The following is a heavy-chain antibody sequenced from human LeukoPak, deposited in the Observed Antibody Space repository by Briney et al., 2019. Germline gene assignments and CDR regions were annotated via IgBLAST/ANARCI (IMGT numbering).Heavy chain of an antibody. Sequence: PGGSLRLSSAASGFIVSGSYMNWVRQAPGKGLECVSVIQSGVITDYADSVKGRFTISGDNSKNTLYLQMNSLRAEDTAVYYCARQITRRAFDIWGQGTMVTVSS. V-gene: IGHV3-53*01. J-gene: IGHJ3*02. D-gene: IGHD3-10*01. CDR3: ARQITRRAFDI. CDR1: GFIVSGSY. CDR2: IQSGVIT.